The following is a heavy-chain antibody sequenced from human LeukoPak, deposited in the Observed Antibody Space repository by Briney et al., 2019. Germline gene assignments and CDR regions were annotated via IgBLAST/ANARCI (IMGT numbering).Heavy chain of an antibody. J-gene: IGHJ5*02. CDR2: IIPIFGTA. V-gene: IGHV1-69*05. CDR1: GGTFSSYA. D-gene: IGHD3-16*01. Sequence: ASVKVSCKASGGTFSSYAISWVRQAPGQGLEWMGGIIPIFGTANYAQKFQGRVTMTRDTSTSTVYMELSSLRSEDTAVYYCARDLARSRFDPWGQGTLVTVSS. CDR3: ARDLARSRFDP.